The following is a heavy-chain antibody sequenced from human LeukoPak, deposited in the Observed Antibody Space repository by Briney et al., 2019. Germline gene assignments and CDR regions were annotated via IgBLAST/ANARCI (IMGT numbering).Heavy chain of an antibody. Sequence: GASVKVSCKASGYTFTSYGISWVRQAPGQGLEWVGWISAYNGNTNYAQKLQGRVTMTTDTSTSTAYMELRSLRSDDTAVYYCARVSGDYVYYYYYMDVWGKGTTVTVSS. J-gene: IGHJ6*03. D-gene: IGHD4-17*01. V-gene: IGHV1-18*01. CDR3: ARVSGDYVYYYYYMDV. CDR1: GYTFTSYG. CDR2: ISAYNGNT.